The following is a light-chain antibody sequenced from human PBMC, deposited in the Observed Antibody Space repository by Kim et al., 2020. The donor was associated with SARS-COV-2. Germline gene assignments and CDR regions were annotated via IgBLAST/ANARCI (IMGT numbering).Light chain of an antibody. Sequence: QSALTQPPSASGSPGQSVTISYTGTSSDVGGYNYVSSYQQHPGKAPKLMIFEVTKRPSGVPDRFSGSKSGNTASLTVSGLQAEDEAHYYWGSYAAISNFVLGAGTKVTVL. CDR2: EVT. CDR3: GSYAAISNFV. J-gene: IGLJ1*01. V-gene: IGLV2-8*01. CDR1: SSDVGGYNY.